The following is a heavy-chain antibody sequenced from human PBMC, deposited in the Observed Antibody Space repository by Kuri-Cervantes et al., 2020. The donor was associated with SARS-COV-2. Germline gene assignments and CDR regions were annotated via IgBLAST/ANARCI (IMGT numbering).Heavy chain of an antibody. CDR3: AHRRYSSGPEFAFDI. J-gene: IGHJ3*02. V-gene: IGHV2-5*02. CDR1: GFSLSNARMG. Sequence: SGPTLVKPTETLTLTCTVSGFSLSNARMGVSWIRQPPGKALEWLALIYWDDDKRYSPSLKSRLTITKDTSKNQVVLTMTNMDPVDTATYYCAHRRYSSGPEFAFDIWGQGTMVTVSS. D-gene: IGHD6-19*01. CDR2: IYWDDDK.